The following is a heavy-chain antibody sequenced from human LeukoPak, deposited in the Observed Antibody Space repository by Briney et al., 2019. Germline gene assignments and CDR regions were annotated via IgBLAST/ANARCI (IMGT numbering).Heavy chain of an antibody. D-gene: IGHD3-22*01. J-gene: IGHJ4*02. V-gene: IGHV1-69*04. CDR2: IIPILGIA. CDR1: GGTFIIYA. CDR3: ASYGPITMIVVVN. Sequence: SVTVSFKSSGGTFIIYAISWVRQAPGQGLEWMGRIIPILGIANYAQKFQGRVTITADKSTSTAYMELSSLRSEDTAVYYCASYGPITMIVVVNWGQGTLVTVSS.